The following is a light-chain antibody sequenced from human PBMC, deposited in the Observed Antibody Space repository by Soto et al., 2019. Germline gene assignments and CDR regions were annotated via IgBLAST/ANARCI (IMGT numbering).Light chain of an antibody. V-gene: IGKV1-5*01. CDR3: HTYNSYSLHT. Sequence: DIQMTQSPSTLSASVGDRITITCRASQSVSRRLAWFQQKPGKAPKLLIYDASSLESGVPSRFSGRGSGTEFTLTISSLQPDDCATYYCHTYNSYSLHTFGQVTKVDIK. J-gene: IGKJ2*01. CDR2: DAS. CDR1: QSVSRR.